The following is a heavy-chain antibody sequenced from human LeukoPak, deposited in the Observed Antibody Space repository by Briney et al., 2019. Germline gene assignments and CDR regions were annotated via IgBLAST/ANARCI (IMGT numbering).Heavy chain of an antibody. CDR3: ASNISGYDLNY. D-gene: IGHD5-12*01. Sequence: HPGGSLRLSCAASGFTFSNYAIYWVRQAPGRGLEWVAVISSDGNNKYYADSVKGRFTISRDNSNNTLYLQMSSLRAEDTAIYYCASNISGYDLNYWGQGTPVTVSS. V-gene: IGHV3-30*04. CDR2: ISSDGNNK. CDR1: GFTFSNYA. J-gene: IGHJ4*02.